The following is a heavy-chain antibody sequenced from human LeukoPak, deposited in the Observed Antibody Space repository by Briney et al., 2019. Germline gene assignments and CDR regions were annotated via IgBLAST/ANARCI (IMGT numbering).Heavy chain of an antibody. J-gene: IGHJ6*03. V-gene: IGHV4-61*02. CDR2: IYTSGST. D-gene: IGHD6-6*01. Sequence: SETLSLTCIVSGRSISSGCYYWSWIRQPAGKGLEWIGRIYTSGSTNYNPSLKSRVTISVDTSKNQFSLKLSSVTAADTAVYYCARVEYSSSSYYYYYMDVWGKGTTVTVSS. CDR1: GRSISSGCYY. CDR3: ARVEYSSSSYYYYYMDV.